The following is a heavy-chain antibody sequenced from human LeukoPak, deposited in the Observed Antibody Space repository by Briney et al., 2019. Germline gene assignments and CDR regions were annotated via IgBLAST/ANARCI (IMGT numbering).Heavy chain of an antibody. V-gene: IGHV1-69*06. CDR2: IIPIFGTA. CDR3: AREGKYCSSTSCSYEYDY. D-gene: IGHD2-2*01. J-gene: IGHJ4*02. CDR1: GGTFSSYA. Sequence: SVKVSCKASGGTFSSYAISWVRQAPGQGLEWKGGIIPIFGTANYAQKFQGRVTITADKSTSTAYMELRSLRSDDTAVYYCAREGKYCSSTSCSYEYDYWGQGTLVTVSS.